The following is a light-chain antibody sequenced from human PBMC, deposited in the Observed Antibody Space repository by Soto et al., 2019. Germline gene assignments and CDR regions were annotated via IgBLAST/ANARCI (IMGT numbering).Light chain of an antibody. J-gene: IGLJ2*01. V-gene: IGLV2-23*01. CDR2: EGS. Sequence: QSALTQPASVSGSPGQSITISCTGTSSDVGSYNLVSWYQQHPGKAPKLMIYEGSKRPSGVSNRFSGSKSGNTASLTFSGLQAEDEADYYCCSYAGSSIVVFGGGTKVTVL. CDR3: CSYAGSSIVV. CDR1: SSDVGSYNL.